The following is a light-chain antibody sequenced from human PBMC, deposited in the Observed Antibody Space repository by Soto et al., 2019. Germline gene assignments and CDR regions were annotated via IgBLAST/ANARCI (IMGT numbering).Light chain of an antibody. CDR1: SSDVGGYTY. CDR2: DVS. J-gene: IGLJ2*01. CDR3: SSYTSSSTLV. V-gene: IGLV2-14*03. Sequence: QSVLTQPASVSGSPGQSITISCTGTSSDVGGYTYVSWYQLHPGKAPKLIIYDVSNRPSRISNRFSGSKSDNTASLTISGLQAEDEADYYCSSYTSSSTLVFGGGTKLIVL.